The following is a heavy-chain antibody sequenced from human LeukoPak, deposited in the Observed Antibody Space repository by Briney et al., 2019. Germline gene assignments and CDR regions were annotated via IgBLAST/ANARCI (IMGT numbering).Heavy chain of an antibody. Sequence: GASVKVSCKASGYAFTYRYLHWVRQAPGQALEWMGWITPFNGNTNYAQKFQDRVTITRDRSMSTAYMELSSLRSEDTAMYYCANGPDGYNTYWGQGTLVTVSS. D-gene: IGHD5-24*01. CDR3: ANGPDGYNTY. J-gene: IGHJ4*02. V-gene: IGHV1-45*02. CDR1: GYAFTYRY. CDR2: ITPFNGNT.